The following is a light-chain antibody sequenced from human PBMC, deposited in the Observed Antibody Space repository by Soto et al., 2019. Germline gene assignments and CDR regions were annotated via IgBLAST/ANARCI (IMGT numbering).Light chain of an antibody. CDR3: SAYTTTSTLI. Sequence: QSALTQPASVSGSPVQSVTISCTGTSSDVGGYDYVSWYQQHPGTAPKLMLYEVNNRPSGVSNRFSGSKSGNTASLIISGLQTEDEAHYYCSAYTTTSTLIFGTGTKVTVL. CDR2: EVN. J-gene: IGLJ1*01. V-gene: IGLV2-14*01. CDR1: SSDVGGYDY.